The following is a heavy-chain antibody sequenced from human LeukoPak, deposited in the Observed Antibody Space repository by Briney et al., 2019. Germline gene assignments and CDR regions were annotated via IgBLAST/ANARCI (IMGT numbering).Heavy chain of an antibody. D-gene: IGHD3-22*01. J-gene: IGHJ2*01. CDR1: GGSISSYY. Sequence: SETLSLTCTVSGGSISSYYWSWIRQPAGKGLEWIGRIYTSGSTNYNPSLKSRVTMSVDTSKNQFSLKLSSVTAADTAVYYCARARYYYDSSVGWYFDLWGRGTLVTVSS. CDR2: IYTSGST. V-gene: IGHV4-4*07. CDR3: ARARYYYDSSVGWYFDL.